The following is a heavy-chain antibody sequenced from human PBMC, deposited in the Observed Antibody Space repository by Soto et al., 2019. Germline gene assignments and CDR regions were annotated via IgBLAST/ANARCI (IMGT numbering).Heavy chain of an antibody. CDR2: ISAYNGNT. V-gene: IGHV1-18*01. J-gene: IGHJ4*02. CDR3: ARISPRFGTRPMLYGDYTYFDY. D-gene: IGHD4-17*01. CDR1: GYTFTSYG. Sequence: QVQLVQSGAEVKKPGASVKVSCKASGYTFTSYGISWVRQAPGQGLEWMGWISAYNGNTNYAQKLQGRVTMTTDTSTSTAYMELRSLRSDDTAVYYCARISPRFGTRPMLYGDYTYFDYWGQGTLVTVSS.